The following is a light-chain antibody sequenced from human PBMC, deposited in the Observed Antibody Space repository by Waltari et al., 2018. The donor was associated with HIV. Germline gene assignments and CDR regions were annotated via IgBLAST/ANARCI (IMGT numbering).Light chain of an antibody. J-gene: IGLJ2*01. CDR2: DVS. CDR3: FSYAGNNFLL. CDR1: SSDIGLYNF. V-gene: IGLV2-8*01. Sequence: QSALTQPPSASGSPGQSVTISCAGTSSDIGLYNFVSWYQHPPGKAPKLMISDVSRRPSGVPDRFPGSKSGNPASLTVAGLQADDEATYYCFSYAGNNFLLFGGGTKLTVL.